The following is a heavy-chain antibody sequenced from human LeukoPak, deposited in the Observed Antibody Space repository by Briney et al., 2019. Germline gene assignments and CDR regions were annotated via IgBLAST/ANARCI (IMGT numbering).Heavy chain of an antibody. V-gene: IGHV4-30-4*01. D-gene: IGHD3-9*01. CDR3: ARGDYDILTGYRPFDY. CDR2: IYYSGST. CDR1: GGSISSGDYY. J-gene: IGHJ4*02. Sequence: KSSETLSLTCTVSGGSISSGDYYWSWIRQPPGKGLEWIGYIYYSGSTYYNPSLKSRVTISVDTSKNRFSLKLSSVTAADTAVYYCARGDYDILTGYRPFDYWGQGTLVTVSS.